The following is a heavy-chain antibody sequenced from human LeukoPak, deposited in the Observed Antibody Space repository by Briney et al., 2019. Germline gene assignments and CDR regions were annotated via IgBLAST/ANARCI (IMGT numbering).Heavy chain of an antibody. Sequence: GGSLRLSCAASGFTFDDYGMSWVRQAPGKGLEWVSGINWNGGSTGYADSVKGRFTISRDNAKNSLYLQMNSLRAEDTAVYYCSTSGYSSGWDDYWGQGTLVTVSS. CDR3: STSGYSSGWDDY. CDR1: GFTFDDYG. V-gene: IGHV3-20*04. D-gene: IGHD6-19*01. J-gene: IGHJ4*02. CDR2: INWNGGST.